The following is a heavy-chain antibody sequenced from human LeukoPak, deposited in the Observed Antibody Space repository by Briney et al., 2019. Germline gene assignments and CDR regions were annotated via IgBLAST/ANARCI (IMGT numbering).Heavy chain of an antibody. J-gene: IGHJ5*02. D-gene: IGHD2-2*02. CDR2: VFYSGNT. Sequence: SETLSLTCTVSGGSISSSSYYWGWIRQPPGKGLEWIGSVFYSGNTYYNPSLKSRVTVSVDTSKNQFSLKLSSVTAADTAVYYCAGEDIVVVPAAIGGGNWFDPWGQGTLVTVSS. CDR1: GGSISSSSYY. V-gene: IGHV4-39*07. CDR3: AGEDIVVVPAAIGGGNWFDP.